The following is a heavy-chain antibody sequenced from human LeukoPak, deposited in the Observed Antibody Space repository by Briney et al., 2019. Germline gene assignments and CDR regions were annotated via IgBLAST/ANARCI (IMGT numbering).Heavy chain of an antibody. CDR3: VRGYSFGPYGMDV. D-gene: IGHD2-15*01. CDR2: ISDSGGST. CDR1: GFPFSSYA. V-gene: IGHV3-64D*09. J-gene: IGHJ6*02. Sequence: GGSLRLSCSASGFPFSSYAMHWVRQAPGKGLEYVSSISDSGGSTYYADSVKGRFTISGDNSKNTLYLQMSSLRAEDTAVYFCVRGYSFGPYGMDVWGQGTTVTVSS.